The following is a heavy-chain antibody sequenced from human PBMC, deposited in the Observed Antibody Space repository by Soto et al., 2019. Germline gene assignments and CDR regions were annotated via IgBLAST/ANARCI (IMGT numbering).Heavy chain of an antibody. J-gene: IGHJ6*03. D-gene: IGHD3-16*01. CDR1: GVSITTSGHY. CDR2: IASSGTT. Sequence: QVQLQESGPGLVKPSQTLSLSCSVSGVSITTSGHYWNWVRQRPGRGLEWLGYIASSGTTYYNPSLKPRLGMSVEPSTNKLSLKLSSVTAADTALYFCALGMFMDVWGRGTTVIVSS. V-gene: IGHV4-31*03. CDR3: ALGMFMDV.